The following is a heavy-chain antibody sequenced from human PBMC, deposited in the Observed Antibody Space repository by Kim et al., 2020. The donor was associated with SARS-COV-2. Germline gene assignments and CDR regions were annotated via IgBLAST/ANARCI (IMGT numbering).Heavy chain of an antibody. CDR1: GGSFSGYY. J-gene: IGHJ6*02. CDR3: ARAKSGFTITMVRYYYYHYGMDV. D-gene: IGHD3-10*01. CDR2: INHSGST. V-gene: IGHV4-34*01. Sequence: SETLSLTCAVSGGSFSGYYWSWIRQPPGKGLEWIGEINHSGSTNYNPSLKSRVTISVDTSKNQFSLKLSSVTAADTAVYYCARAKSGFTITMVRYYYYHYGMDVWGRGTTVTVSS.